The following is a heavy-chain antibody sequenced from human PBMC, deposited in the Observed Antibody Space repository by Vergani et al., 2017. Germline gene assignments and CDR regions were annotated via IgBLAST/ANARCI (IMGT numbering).Heavy chain of an antibody. V-gene: IGHV3-33*01. J-gene: IGHJ6*03. CDR2: IWYDGSNK. D-gene: IGHD3-3*01. CDR3: ARGPYYDFWSGYYMANYYYYMDV. CDR1: GFRFSSYG. Sequence: QVQLVESGGGVVQPGRSLRLSCAASGFRFSSYGMNWVRQAPGKGLEWVAVIWYDGSNKYYADSVKGRFTISRDNSKNTLYLQMNSLRAEDTAVYYCARGPYYDFWSGYYMANYYYYMDVWGKGP.